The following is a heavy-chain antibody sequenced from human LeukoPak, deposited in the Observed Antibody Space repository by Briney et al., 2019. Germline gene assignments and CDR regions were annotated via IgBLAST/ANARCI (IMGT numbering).Heavy chain of an antibody. CDR3: TRDSGYNAFDI. CDR2: IKEDGTAK. V-gene: IGHV3-7*01. CDR1: GFTFSTSW. D-gene: IGHD5-12*01. Sequence: GGSLRLSCAASGFTFSTSWMAWVRQAPGKGPEWVANIKEDGTAKNYVISVRGRFTISRDNAKNSLFLQMNSLRGEDTAVYYCTRDSGYNAFDIWGQGTMVTVSS. J-gene: IGHJ3*02.